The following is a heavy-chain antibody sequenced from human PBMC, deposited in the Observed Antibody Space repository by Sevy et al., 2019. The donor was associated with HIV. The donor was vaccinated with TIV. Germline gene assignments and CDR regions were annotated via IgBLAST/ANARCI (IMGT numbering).Heavy chain of an antibody. V-gene: IGHV3-30*04. CDR2: ISHDERYK. CDR1: GFTFSNYD. D-gene: IGHD2-21*02. J-gene: IGHJ4*02. Sequence: GGSLRLSCAASGFTFSNYDMHWVRQAPGKGLDWVAVISHDERYKNYAESVKVRLTISRDNFKNTLFLQMDSLRPADTAVYFCARLVACGGDCYYLDSWGQGALVTVSS. CDR3: ARLVACGGDCYYLDS.